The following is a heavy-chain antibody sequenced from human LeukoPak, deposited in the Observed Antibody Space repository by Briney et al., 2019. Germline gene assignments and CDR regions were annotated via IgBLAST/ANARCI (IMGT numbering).Heavy chain of an antibody. CDR2: ISGSGAGT. J-gene: IGHJ6*02. CDR1: GFTFSSQA. D-gene: IGHD2-21*01. V-gene: IGHV3-23*01. Sequence: GGSLRLSCVASGFTFSSQAMSWVRQAPGQGLEWVSAISGSGAGTYYADSVKGRFTISRDNSMNALYLQMNSLRAEDTALYYCAKYRCGADHCYSRGHYYYGMDVWGQGTTVTVSS. CDR3: AKYRCGADHCYSRGHYYYGMDV.